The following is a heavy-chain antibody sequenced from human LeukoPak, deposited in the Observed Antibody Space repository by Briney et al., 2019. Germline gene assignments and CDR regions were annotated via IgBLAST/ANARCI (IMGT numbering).Heavy chain of an antibody. V-gene: IGHV5-10-1*01. Sequence: GESLKISCEGSGYSFTSYWISWVRQMPGKGLEWMGRIDPSDSYTNYSPSFQGHVTISADKSISTAYLQWSSLKASDTAMYYCASSYGSGSYSIDYWGQGTLVTVSS. CDR1: GYSFTSYW. J-gene: IGHJ4*02. D-gene: IGHD3-10*01. CDR3: ASSYGSGSYSIDY. CDR2: IDPSDSYT.